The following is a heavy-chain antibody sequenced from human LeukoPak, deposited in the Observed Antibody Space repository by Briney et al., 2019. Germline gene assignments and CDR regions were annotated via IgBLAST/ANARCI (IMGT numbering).Heavy chain of an antibody. Sequence: GGSLRLSCAASGFTFSSYAMSWVRQAPGEGLEWVSAISGSGGSTYYADSVKGRFTISRDNSKNTLYLQMNSLRAEDTAVYYCAKDPFSGGSSTSRGYFDYWGQGTLVTVSS. J-gene: IGHJ4*02. V-gene: IGHV3-23*01. D-gene: IGHD2-2*01. CDR1: GFTFSSYA. CDR2: ISGSGGST. CDR3: AKDPFSGGSSTSRGYFDY.